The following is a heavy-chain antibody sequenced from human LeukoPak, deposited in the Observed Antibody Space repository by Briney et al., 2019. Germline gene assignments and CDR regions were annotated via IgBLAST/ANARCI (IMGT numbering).Heavy chain of an antibody. CDR1: GGTFSSYA. CDR3: ARDQKVGATPYFGMDV. V-gene: IGHV1-69*13. CDR2: IIPIFGTA. D-gene: IGHD1-26*01. J-gene: IGHJ6*02. Sequence: SVKVSCKASGGTFSSYAISWVRQAPGQGLEWMGGIIPIFGTANYAQKFQGRVTITADESTSTAYMELSSLRSEDTAVYYCARDQKVGATPYFGMDVWGRGTTVTVSS.